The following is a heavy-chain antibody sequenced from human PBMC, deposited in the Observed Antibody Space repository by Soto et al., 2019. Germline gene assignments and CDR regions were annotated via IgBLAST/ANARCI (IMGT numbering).Heavy chain of an antibody. V-gene: IGHV3-21*01. CDR2: ISSSSSYI. CDR1: GFTFSSYS. D-gene: IGHD6-6*01. J-gene: IGHJ6*02. Sequence: GGSLRLSCAASGFTFSSYSMNWVRQAPGKGLEWVSSISSSSSYIYYADSVKGRFTISRDNAKNSLYLQMNGLRAEDTAVYYCARDREELVRYYYYYGMDVWGQGTTVTVSS. CDR3: ARDREELVRYYYYYGMDV.